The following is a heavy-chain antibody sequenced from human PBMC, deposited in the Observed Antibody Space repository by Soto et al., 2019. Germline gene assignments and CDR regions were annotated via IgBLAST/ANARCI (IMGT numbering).Heavy chain of an antibody. CDR2: INAGNGNT. Sequence: QVQLVQSGAEVKKPGASVKVSCKASGYTFTSYAMHWVRQAPGQRLEWMGWINAGNGNTKYSQKFQGRVTITRDTSASTAYMELSSLRSEDTAVYYCAREPGEQWLVPRGYYYYYGMDVWGQGTTVTVSS. V-gene: IGHV1-3*01. J-gene: IGHJ6*02. CDR1: GYTFTSYA. CDR3: AREPGEQWLVPRGYYYYYGMDV. D-gene: IGHD6-19*01.